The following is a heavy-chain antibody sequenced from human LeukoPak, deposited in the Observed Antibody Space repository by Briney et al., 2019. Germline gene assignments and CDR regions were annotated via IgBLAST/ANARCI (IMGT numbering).Heavy chain of an antibody. CDR3: TRESGPGYYDFRSGPSRGRFDP. D-gene: IGHD3-3*01. V-gene: IGHV3-49*03. CDR2: IRSEASGGTT. J-gene: IGHJ5*02. CDR1: GYTSGDYA. Sequence: GGSLRVSCTVSGYTSGDYAMSWFRQAPGKGLEWVGFIRSEASGGTTEYAASVKGRFAISRDDSKSIAYLQMNSLKTEDTAVYYCTRESGPGYYDFRSGPSRGRFDPWGQGTLVTVSS.